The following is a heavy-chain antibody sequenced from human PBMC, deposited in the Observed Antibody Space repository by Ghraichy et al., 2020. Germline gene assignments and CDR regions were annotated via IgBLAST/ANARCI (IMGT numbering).Heavy chain of an antibody. CDR2: ISGVSSYI. CDR3: ARDSRGRGGVYGMDV. J-gene: IGHJ6*02. V-gene: IGHV3-21*01. Sequence: AGSLRLSCAASGFTFSDYTMNWVRQAPGKGLEWVSSISGVSSYIYYADSVKGRFTISRDNAKNSLYLQMNSLRAEDTAVYYCARDSRGRGGVYGMDVWGQGTTVTVSS. CDR1: GFTFSDYT. D-gene: IGHD3-16*01.